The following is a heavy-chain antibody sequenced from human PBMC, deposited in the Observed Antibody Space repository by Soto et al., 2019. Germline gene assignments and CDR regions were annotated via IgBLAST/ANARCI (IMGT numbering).Heavy chain of an antibody. D-gene: IGHD4-17*01. Sequence: GGSLRLSCAASGFTFSSYAMSWVRQAPGKGLEWVSAISGSGGSTYYADSVKGRFTISRDNSKNTLYLQMNSLRAEDTAVYYCAKVGYLRTTVTISADHYYYYYYMDVWGKGTTVTVSS. CDR3: AKVGYLRTTVTISADHYYYYYYMDV. CDR2: ISGSGGST. CDR1: GFTFSSYA. J-gene: IGHJ6*03. V-gene: IGHV3-23*01.